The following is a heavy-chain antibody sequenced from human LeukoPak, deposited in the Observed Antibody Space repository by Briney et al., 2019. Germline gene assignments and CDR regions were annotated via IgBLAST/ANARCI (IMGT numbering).Heavy chain of an antibody. D-gene: IGHD1-14*01. CDR2: IHPGGTT. CDR1: GGSIRSGVYY. V-gene: IGHV4-30-4*01. J-gene: IGHJ4*02. Sequence: SETLSLTCTVSGGSIRSGVYYWNWVRQSPGKGLEWIGCIHPGGTTLYNASLKSRATISIGTSMNQFSLEVTSVTAADTGLYFCVSGIDRSKVGYWGQGILVTVPS. CDR3: VSGIDRSKVGY.